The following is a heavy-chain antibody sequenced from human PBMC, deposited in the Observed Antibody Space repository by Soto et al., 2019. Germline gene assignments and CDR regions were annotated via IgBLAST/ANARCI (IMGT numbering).Heavy chain of an antibody. Sequence: SETLSLTCTVSGGSISSGGYYWSWIRQHPGKGLEWIGYIYYSGSTYYNPSLKSRATISVDTSKNQFSLKLSSVTAADTAVYYCARDVIAAAGTVDWFDPWGQGTLVTVSS. V-gene: IGHV4-31*03. CDR2: IYYSGST. J-gene: IGHJ5*02. D-gene: IGHD6-13*01. CDR3: ARDVIAAAGTVDWFDP. CDR1: GGSISSGGYY.